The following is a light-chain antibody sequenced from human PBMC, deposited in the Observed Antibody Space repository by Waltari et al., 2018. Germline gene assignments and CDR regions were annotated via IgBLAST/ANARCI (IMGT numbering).Light chain of an antibody. J-gene: IGLJ3*02. CDR3: CSFTSRSTWV. CDR1: STTVGGYNY. Sequence: QSALTQPASVSGSPGPSITISCTGTSTTVGGYNYFSWYQQHPGNVPKLLIFDVSNRPSGVSNRFSGSKSGNTASLTISGLQAEDESDYYCCSFTSRSTWVFGGGTKLTVL. CDR2: DVS. V-gene: IGLV2-14*01.